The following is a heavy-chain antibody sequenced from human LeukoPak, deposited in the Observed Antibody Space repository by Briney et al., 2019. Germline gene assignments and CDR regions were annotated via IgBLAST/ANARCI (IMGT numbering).Heavy chain of an antibody. J-gene: IGHJ4*02. CDR2: IYYSGST. CDR3: ARQVQGVIRPDY. D-gene: IGHD1-1*01. Sequence: PSETLSLNCTLSGGSISSSSGYYWGCIRQPPGKGLEWIGTIYYSGSTYYNPSLKNRVTVSVDTSKNQFSLKLSSVTAADTAVYYCARQVQGVIRPDYWGQGTLVTVSS. V-gene: IGHV4-39*01. CDR1: GGSISSSSGYY.